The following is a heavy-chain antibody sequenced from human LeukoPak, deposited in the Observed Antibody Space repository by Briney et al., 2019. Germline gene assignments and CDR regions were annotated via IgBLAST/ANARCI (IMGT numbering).Heavy chain of an antibody. Sequence: GRSLRLSCAASGFTLDDYAMHWVRQAPGKGLEWVSGISWNGGNIGYADSVKGRFIISRDNARNSLYLQMNSLRAEDMALYYCAKGGIAVAGTWFDPWGQGTLVTVSS. CDR1: GFTLDDYA. CDR2: ISWNGGNI. J-gene: IGHJ5*02. V-gene: IGHV3-9*03. D-gene: IGHD6-19*01. CDR3: AKGGIAVAGTWFDP.